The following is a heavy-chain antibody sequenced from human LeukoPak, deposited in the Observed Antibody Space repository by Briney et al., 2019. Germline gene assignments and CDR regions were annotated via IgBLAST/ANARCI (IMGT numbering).Heavy chain of an antibody. Sequence: GSLRLSCAASGFTFSSYAMFWVRQAPGKGLEWVSTFGTGGTTYYADSVKGRFTISRDISKNSLDLQMNSLRVEDTALYYCARGARGVPNDYWGQGTLVTVSS. J-gene: IGHJ4*02. D-gene: IGHD3-10*01. CDR2: FGTGGTT. V-gene: IGHV3-23*01. CDR3: ARGARGVPNDY. CDR1: GFTFSSYA.